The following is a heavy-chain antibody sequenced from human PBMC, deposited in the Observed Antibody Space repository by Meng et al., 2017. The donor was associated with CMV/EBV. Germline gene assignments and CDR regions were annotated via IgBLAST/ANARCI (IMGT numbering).Heavy chain of an antibody. J-gene: IGHJ5*02. CDR2: IYYSGST. Sequence: GSLRLSCTVSGGSISSYYWSWIRQPPGKGLEWIGYIYYSGSTNYNPSLKSRVTISVDTSKNQFSLKLSSVTAADTAVYYCARGRDLDFWSGYYKGAFDPWGQGTLVTVSS. V-gene: IGHV4-59*01. CDR3: ARGRDLDFWSGYYKGAFDP. D-gene: IGHD3-3*01. CDR1: GGSISSYY.